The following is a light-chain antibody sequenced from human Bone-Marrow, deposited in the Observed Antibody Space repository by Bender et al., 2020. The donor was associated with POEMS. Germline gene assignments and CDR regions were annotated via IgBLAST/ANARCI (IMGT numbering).Light chain of an antibody. CDR2: EVA. Sequence: QSALTQPPSASGFPGQSVTISCTGTSSDVGAYNFVSWYQHHPGKAPRLMIYEVANRPSGVSDRFSGSKSGNTAFLTISGLQADDEAEYHCSSFTTSSIYVFGTGTRVTVL. V-gene: IGLV2-14*01. CDR1: SSDVGAYNF. CDR3: SSFTTSSIYV. J-gene: IGLJ1*01.